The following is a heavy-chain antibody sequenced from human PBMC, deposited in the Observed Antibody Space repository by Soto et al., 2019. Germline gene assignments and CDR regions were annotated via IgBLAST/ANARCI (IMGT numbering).Heavy chain of an antibody. CDR2: IWYDGSNK. CDR1: GFTFSSYG. V-gene: IGHV3-33*01. CDR3: AREGSSSMDPLYYYYYYGMDV. D-gene: IGHD6-13*01. Sequence: QVQLVESGGGVVQPGRSLRLSCAASGFTFSSYGMHWVRQAPGKGLEWVAVIWYDGSNKYYADSVKGRFTISRDNSKNTLYLQMNSLRAEDTAVYYCAREGSSSMDPLYYYYYYGMDVWGQGTTVTVSS. J-gene: IGHJ6*02.